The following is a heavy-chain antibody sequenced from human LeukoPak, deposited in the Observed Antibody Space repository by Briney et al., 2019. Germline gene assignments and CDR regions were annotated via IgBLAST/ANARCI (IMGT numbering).Heavy chain of an antibody. J-gene: IGHJ4*02. CDR3: AGEPIVTASIVGYY. Sequence: GGSLRLSCAASGFTFSSNGMNWVRQAPGKGLEWVSYISATGGTIYYADSVKGRFTISRDNAKNSLYLQMNSLRAEDTAVYYCAGEPIVTASIVGYYWGQGTLATVSS. CDR2: ISATGGTI. D-gene: IGHD2-2*01. V-gene: IGHV3-48*04. CDR1: GFTFSSNG.